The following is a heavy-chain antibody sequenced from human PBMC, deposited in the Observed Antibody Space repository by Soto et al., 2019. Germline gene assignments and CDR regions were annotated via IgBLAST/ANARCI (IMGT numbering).Heavy chain of an antibody. CDR2: VSSSGDTG. CDR1: GFTFSAYY. J-gene: IGHJ4*02. CDR3: AGERGAVVGQYFDY. D-gene: IGHD2-15*01. Sequence: QVQLVESGGGLVKPGGSLRLSCAASGFTFSAYYMSWIRQAPGKGLEWISYVSSSGDTGNYADSVKGRFTVSRDNAKSSRDLEMNSLGAEDTAVYYCAGERGAVVGQYFDYWGQGTLVTVSS. V-gene: IGHV3-11*01.